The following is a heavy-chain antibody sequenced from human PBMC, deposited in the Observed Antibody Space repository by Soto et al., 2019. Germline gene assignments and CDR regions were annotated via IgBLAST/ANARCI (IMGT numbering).Heavy chain of an antibody. D-gene: IGHD2-2*01. CDR3: ARAPQCSSTSCFLKSAWFDP. CDR1: GYTFTTYA. Sequence: ASVNVSCKTSGYTFTTYAMHWVRQAPGQRPEWMGWINVGRGNTKYSQSFQGRVTISADASPSTAYMELSSLRSEDTAVYYCARAPQCSSTSCFLKSAWFDPWGQGTLVSVSS. CDR2: INVGRGNT. J-gene: IGHJ5*02. V-gene: IGHV1-3*01.